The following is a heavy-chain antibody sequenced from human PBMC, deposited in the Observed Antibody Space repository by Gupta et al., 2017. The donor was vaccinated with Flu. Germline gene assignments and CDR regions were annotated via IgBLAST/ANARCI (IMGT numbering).Heavy chain of an antibody. CDR1: EYTLTELS. J-gene: IGHJ4*02. V-gene: IGHV1-24*01. D-gene: IGHD2-2*01. Sequence: QVQLEQSGAEVKKPGASVKVSCEVSEYTLTELSMHWVRQAPGKGLEWMGGFDPETGETLYAQNFQGRVTLTEDTSMDTAYMELTSLTSDDTAVYFCATDFCASPSCSGRGYYFDSWGQGTLVTVSS. CDR3: ATDFCASPSCSGRGYYFDS. CDR2: FDPETGET.